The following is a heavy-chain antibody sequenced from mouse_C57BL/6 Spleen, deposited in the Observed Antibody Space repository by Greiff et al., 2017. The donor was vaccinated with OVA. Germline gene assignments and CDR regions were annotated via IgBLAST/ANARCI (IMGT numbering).Heavy chain of an antibody. D-gene: IGHD2-1*01. Sequence: VKLMESGAELAKPGASVKLSCKASGYTFTSYWMHWVKQRPGQGLEWIGYINPSSGYTKYNQKFKDKATLTADKSSSTAYMQLSSLTYEDSAVYDCAREGDGNYGWFAYWGQGTLVTVSA. V-gene: IGHV1-7*01. CDR1: GYTFTSYW. CDR3: AREGDGNYGWFAY. CDR2: INPSSGYT. J-gene: IGHJ3*01.